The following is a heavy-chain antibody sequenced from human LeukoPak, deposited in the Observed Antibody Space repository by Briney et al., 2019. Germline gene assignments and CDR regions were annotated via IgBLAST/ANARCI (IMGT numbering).Heavy chain of an antibody. Sequence: PGSSLRLSCAASGFTFTSYGTHWVRQSPGKGLEWVALITYDGYYKYYSDSVKGRFTISSDTSKNTLYLQMNSLRAEDTAVYYCARGLSPVVRASPMGYWGQGTLVTVSS. D-gene: IGHD3-10*01. V-gene: IGHV3-30*03. CDR2: ITYDGYYK. CDR1: GFTFTSYG. CDR3: ARGLSPVVRASPMGY. J-gene: IGHJ4*02.